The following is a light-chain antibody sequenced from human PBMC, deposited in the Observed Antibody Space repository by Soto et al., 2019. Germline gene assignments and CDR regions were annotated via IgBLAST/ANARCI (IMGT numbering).Light chain of an antibody. CDR3: QQTYSTPTT. J-gene: IGKJ1*01. CDR2: AAS. CDR1: QSISSY. Sequence: DIQMTQSPSSLSSSVGDRVTITCRASQSISSYLNWYQQKPGKAPKLLIYAASSLQSGVPSRFSGSGSGTDFTLTIRSLQPEDFATYYCQQTYSTPTTFGQGTKVDIK. V-gene: IGKV1-39*01.